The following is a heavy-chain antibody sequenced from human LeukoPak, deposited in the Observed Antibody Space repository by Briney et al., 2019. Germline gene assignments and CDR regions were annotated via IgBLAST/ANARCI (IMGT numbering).Heavy chain of an antibody. V-gene: IGHV3-11*01. CDR2: ISSSGSTI. CDR3: ARDAQTYYYGSGSPNWFDP. CDR1: GFTFSDYY. D-gene: IGHD3-10*01. J-gene: IGHJ5*02. Sequence: PGGSLRLSCAASGFTFSDYYMSWIRQAPGKGLEWVSYISSSGSTIYYADSVKGRFTISRDNAKNSLYLQMNSLRAEDTAVYYCARDAQTYYYGSGSPNWFDPWGQGTLVTVSS.